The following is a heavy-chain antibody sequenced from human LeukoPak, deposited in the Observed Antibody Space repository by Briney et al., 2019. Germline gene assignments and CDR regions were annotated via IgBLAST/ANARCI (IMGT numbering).Heavy chain of an antibody. CDR2: ISSSSSTI. J-gene: IGHJ4*02. V-gene: IGHV3-48*02. D-gene: IGHD5-24*01. Sequence: GGSLRLSCTASGFTFSTYSMNWVRQAPGKGLEWVSYISSSSSTIYYADSVKGRFTISRDNAKNSLYLQMNSLRDGDTAVYYCARASFQRWLQLGGDWGQGALVTVSS. CDR3: ARASFQRWLQLGGD. CDR1: GFTFSTYS.